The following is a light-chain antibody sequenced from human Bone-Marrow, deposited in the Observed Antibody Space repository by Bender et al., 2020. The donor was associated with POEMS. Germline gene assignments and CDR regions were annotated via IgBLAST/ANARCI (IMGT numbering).Light chain of an antibody. V-gene: IGLV2-8*01. J-gene: IGLJ3*02. CDR2: EDK. CDR3: CSYAGSSRWV. Sequence: QSALTQPPSASGSPGQSVTISCTGTSSDIGYYHYVSWYQQHPGKAPKLLIHEDKKRPSGVSHRFSASKSGNTASLTISGLQAEDEADYYCCSYAGSSRWVFGGGTKLTVL. CDR1: SSDIGYYHY.